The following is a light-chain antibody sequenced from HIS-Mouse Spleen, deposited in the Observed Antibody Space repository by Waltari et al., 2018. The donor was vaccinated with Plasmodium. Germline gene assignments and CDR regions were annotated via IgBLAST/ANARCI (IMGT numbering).Light chain of an antibody. CDR3: QQYGSSPRT. CDR1: QSVSSSD. CDR2: GAS. J-gene: IGKJ1*01. Sequence: EIVLTQSPGALSLSPGDRATLSCRASQSVSSSDLALYQQKPGQAPRLLIYGASSRATGIPDRFSGSGSGTDFTLTISRLEPEDFAVYYCQQYGSSPRTFGQGTKVEIK. V-gene: IGKV3-20*01.